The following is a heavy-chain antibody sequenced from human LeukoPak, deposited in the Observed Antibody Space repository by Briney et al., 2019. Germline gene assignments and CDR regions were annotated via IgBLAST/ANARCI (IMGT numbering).Heavy chain of an antibody. CDR2: IYHSGST. D-gene: IGHD6-19*01. CDR1: GGPISSSNW. Sequence: SGTLSLTCAVSGGPISSSNWWSWVRQPPGKGLEWIGEIYHSGSTNYNPSLKSRVTISVDKSKNQFSLKLSSVTAADTAVYYCARDLVYSSGWYEVDYWGQGTLVTVSS. CDR3: ARDLVYSSGWYEVDY. J-gene: IGHJ4*02. V-gene: IGHV4-4*02.